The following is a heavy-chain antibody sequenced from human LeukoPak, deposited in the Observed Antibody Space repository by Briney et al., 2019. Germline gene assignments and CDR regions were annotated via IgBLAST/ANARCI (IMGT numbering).Heavy chain of an antibody. D-gene: IGHD4-17*01. Sequence: ASVKVSCKASGATFSNYAISWVRQAPGQGLEWKGGIIPIFGTANYAQKFQGRVTITADKSTSTAYMELSSLRYEDTAIYFCASTSETTMTTFYFDYWGQGTLVTVSS. CDR3: ASTSETTMTTFYFDY. V-gene: IGHV1-69*06. CDR2: IIPIFGTA. CDR1: GATFSNYA. J-gene: IGHJ4*02.